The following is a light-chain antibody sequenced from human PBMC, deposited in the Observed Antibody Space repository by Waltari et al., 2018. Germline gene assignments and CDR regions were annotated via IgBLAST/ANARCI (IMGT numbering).Light chain of an antibody. Sequence: IVLTQSPDTLSLSPGQRANLSCRASQTINNNFLVWYQQKPGQAPRLLIHGASSRATGFPDRFSGSGSGTDFTLTISRLEPEDVAVYYCQQYDGSILTFGGGTKVEI. CDR2: GAS. CDR1: QTINNNF. CDR3: QQYDGSILT. J-gene: IGKJ4*01. V-gene: IGKV3-20*01.